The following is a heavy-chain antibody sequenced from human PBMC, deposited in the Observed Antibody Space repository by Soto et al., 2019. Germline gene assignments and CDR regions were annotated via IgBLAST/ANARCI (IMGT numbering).Heavy chain of an antibody. J-gene: IGHJ4*02. CDR2: IYYSGST. CDR1: GGSISSSSYY. Sequence: PSETLSLTCTVSGGSISSSSYYWGWIRQPPGKGLEWIGSIYYSGSTYYNPSLKSRVTISVDTSKNQFSLKLSSVTAADTAVYYCAKQGASQSITMIVVASYYFDYWGQGTLVTVSS. D-gene: IGHD3-22*01. CDR3: AKQGASQSITMIVVASYYFDY. V-gene: IGHV4-39*01.